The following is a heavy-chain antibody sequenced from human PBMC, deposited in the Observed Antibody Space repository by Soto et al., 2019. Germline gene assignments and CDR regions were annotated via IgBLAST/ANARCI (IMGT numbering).Heavy chain of an antibody. Sequence: PGGSLRLSCAASGFTFSSYGMHWVRQAPGKGLEWVAVISYDGSNKYYADSVKGRFTISRDNSKNTLYLQMNSLRAEDTAVYYCAKDLHSGALGAWLLSSYYYGMDVWGQGTTVTV. CDR2: ISYDGSNK. V-gene: IGHV3-30*18. D-gene: IGHD3-3*01. J-gene: IGHJ6*02. CDR1: GFTFSSYG. CDR3: AKDLHSGALGAWLLSSYYYGMDV.